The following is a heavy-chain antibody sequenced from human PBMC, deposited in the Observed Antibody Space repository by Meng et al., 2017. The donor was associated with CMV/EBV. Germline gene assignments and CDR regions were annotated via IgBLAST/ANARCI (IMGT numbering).Heavy chain of an antibody. CDR2: IYYSGST. J-gene: IGHJ5*02. CDR3: ARDRDQLPNWFDP. D-gene: IGHD2-2*01. Sequence: SGGSISSSSYYWGWIRQPPGKGLEWIGSIYYSGSTYYNPSLKSRVTISVDTSKNQFSLKLSSVTAADTAVYYRARDRDQLPNWFDPWGQGTLVTVSS. CDR1: GGSISSSSYY. V-gene: IGHV4-39*07.